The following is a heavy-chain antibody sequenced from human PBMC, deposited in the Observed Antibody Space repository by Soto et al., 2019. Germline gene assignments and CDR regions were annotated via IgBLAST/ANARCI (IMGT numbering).Heavy chain of an antibody. V-gene: IGHV4-39*01. Sequence: SETLSLTCTVSGGSISSRDSYWGWIRQPPGKGLEWIGSFHYSGSTYYNPSLKSRVTISVGTSKNQLSLRVTSVTAADTAVYYCASPPDPGYDDSYYYYYGMDVWGQGTTVTVSS. CDR2: FHYSGST. CDR1: GGSISSRDSY. J-gene: IGHJ6*02. D-gene: IGHD5-12*01. CDR3: ASPPDPGYDDSYYYYYGMDV.